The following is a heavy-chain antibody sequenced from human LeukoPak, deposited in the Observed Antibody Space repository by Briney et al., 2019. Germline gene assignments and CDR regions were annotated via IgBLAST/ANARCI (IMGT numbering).Heavy chain of an antibody. D-gene: IGHD1-7*01. V-gene: IGHV1-18*01. CDR1: GYTFTSYG. Sequence: ASVKVSSKASGYTFTSYGISWVRQAPGQGLEWMGWISAYNGNTNYAQKLQGRVTMTTDTSTSTAYMELRSLRSDDTAVYYCARDRRLGITGTTYYGMDVWGQGTTVTVPS. CDR3: ARDRRLGITGTTYYGMDV. J-gene: IGHJ6*02. CDR2: ISAYNGNT.